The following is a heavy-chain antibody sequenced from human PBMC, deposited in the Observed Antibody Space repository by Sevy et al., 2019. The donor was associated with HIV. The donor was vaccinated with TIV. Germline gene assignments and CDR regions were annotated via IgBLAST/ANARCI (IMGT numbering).Heavy chain of an antibody. CDR2: ISSSGSAK. Sequence: GSLRLSCAASGFTFSSYEMNWVRQAPGKGLEWVSYISSSGSAKHYADSVKGRFTISRDNAKNSLYLQMNSLRAEDTAFYYCAGFLDTFYEYWGQGTLVTVSS. V-gene: IGHV3-48*03. CDR3: AGFLDTFYEY. CDR1: GFTFSSYE. J-gene: IGHJ4*02.